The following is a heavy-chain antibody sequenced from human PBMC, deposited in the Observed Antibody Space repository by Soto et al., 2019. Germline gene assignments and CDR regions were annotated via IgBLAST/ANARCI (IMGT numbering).Heavy chain of an antibody. CDR2: INHSGST. CDR1: GGSCSYDY. D-gene: IGHD3-10*01. Sequence: PAEALALSWAVGGGSCSYDYSCVSREPPGKVVEWSGEINHSGSTNYKPSLKSRVTITVDRSKNPVSLKLSSVTDDDTAVYYCASGAPGSYYFFFDYWGQGTLVTVSS. J-gene: IGHJ4*02. CDR3: ASGAPGSYYFFFDY. V-gene: IGHV4-34*01.